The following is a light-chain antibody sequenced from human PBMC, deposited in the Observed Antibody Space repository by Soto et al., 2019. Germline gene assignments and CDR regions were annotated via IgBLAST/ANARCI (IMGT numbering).Light chain of an antibody. CDR3: QKYNDWPPLT. V-gene: IGKV3-15*01. CDR2: TTS. Sequence: VLMTQSPATLSLFPGERANLSCRASQSVGDRLAWYQEKPGQSPRLLMYTTSVRASGVPARFSGSGSGTEFTLTISDLQLEDFAVYYCQKYNDWPPLTFGGGTTVEIK. J-gene: IGKJ4*01. CDR1: QSVGDR.